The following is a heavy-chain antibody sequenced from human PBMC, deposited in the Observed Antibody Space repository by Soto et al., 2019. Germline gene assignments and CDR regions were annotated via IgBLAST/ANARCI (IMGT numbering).Heavy chain of an antibody. J-gene: IGHJ5*02. D-gene: IGHD6-13*01. CDR2: INSDGSRT. CDR3: ARVLTGSWNWFDP. Sequence: EVRLVESGGGLVQPGESLRLSCAASGFTFSSYWMHWVRQAPGKGLVWVSRINSDGSRTNYAASVKGRFTVSRDNAKNTQYLQMNSLRAEDTAVYYCARVLTGSWNWFDPWGQGTLVTVSS. CDR1: GFTFSSYW. V-gene: IGHV3-74*01.